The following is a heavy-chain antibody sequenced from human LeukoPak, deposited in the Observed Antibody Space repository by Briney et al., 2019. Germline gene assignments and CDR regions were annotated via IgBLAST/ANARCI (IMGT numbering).Heavy chain of an antibody. J-gene: IGHJ6*02. CDR2: IIPILGIA. V-gene: IGHV1-69*04. CDR3: ARGDTVITEAHYYYGMDV. Sequence: ASVKVSCKASGGTFSSYAISWVRQAPGQGLEWMGRIIPILGIANYAQKFQGRVTITADKSTSTAYMELSSLRSEDAAVYYCARGDTVITEAHYYYGMDVWGQGTTVTVSS. D-gene: IGHD4-11*01. CDR1: GGTFSSYA.